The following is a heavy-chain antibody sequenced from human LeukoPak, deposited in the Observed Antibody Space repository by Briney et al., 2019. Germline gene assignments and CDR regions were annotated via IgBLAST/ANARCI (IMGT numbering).Heavy chain of an antibody. Sequence: GVLRLSCAASGFTFSSYAMHWVRQAPGKGLEWVAVTSYDGSNKYYADSVKGRFTISRDNSKNTLYLQMNSLRAEDTAVYYCARVASSSWGAFDIWGQGTMVTVSS. CDR3: ARVASSSWGAFDI. V-gene: IGHV3-30-3*01. J-gene: IGHJ3*02. D-gene: IGHD6-13*01. CDR2: TSYDGSNK. CDR1: GFTFSSYA.